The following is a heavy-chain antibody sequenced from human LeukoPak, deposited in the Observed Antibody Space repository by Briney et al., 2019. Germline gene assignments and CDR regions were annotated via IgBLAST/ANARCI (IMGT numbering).Heavy chain of an antibody. CDR3: AKVRVDILVAVAAPFDY. CDR1: GFTFSNYG. Sequence: PGGSLRLSCAGSGFTFSNYGMTWVRQAPGKGLEWVSAISGSGGSTYYADSVKGRFTISRDNSKNTLYLQMNSLRAEDTAVYYCAKVRVDILVAVAAPFDYWGQGTLVTVSS. D-gene: IGHD2-15*01. V-gene: IGHV3-23*01. CDR2: ISGSGGST. J-gene: IGHJ4*02.